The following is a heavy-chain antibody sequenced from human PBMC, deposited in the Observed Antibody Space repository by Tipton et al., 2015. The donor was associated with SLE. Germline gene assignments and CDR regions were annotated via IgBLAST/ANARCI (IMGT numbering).Heavy chain of an antibody. D-gene: IGHD6-19*01. Sequence: SLRLSCAASGFTFSSYAMSWVRQAPGKGLEWVSVISGAYTNTYYADSVKGRFTISRDNSKNTLFLQMNSLRAEDTAIYYCAKLRIPVAGRDLDYWGQGTLVTVSS. V-gene: IGHV3-23*01. CDR3: AKLRIPVAGRDLDY. CDR1: GFTFSSYA. CDR2: ISGAYTNT. J-gene: IGHJ4*02.